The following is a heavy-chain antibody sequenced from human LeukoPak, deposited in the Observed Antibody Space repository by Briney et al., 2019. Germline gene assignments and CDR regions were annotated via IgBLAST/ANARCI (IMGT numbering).Heavy chain of an antibody. CDR1: GYSVSSNSAA. J-gene: IGHJ5*02. D-gene: IGHD1-26*01. Sequence: SQTLSLTCAISGYSVSSNSAAWYWIRQSPSRGLECLVSTYYRSKWYNDYAVSVKSRITINPDTSKNKFSLQLNSVTPEDTAVYYCARGELGGFDPWGQGTLVTVSS. CDR2: TYYRSKWYN. CDR3: ARGELGGFDP. V-gene: IGHV6-1*01.